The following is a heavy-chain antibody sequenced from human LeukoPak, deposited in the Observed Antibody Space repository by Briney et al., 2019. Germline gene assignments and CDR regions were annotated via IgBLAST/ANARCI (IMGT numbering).Heavy chain of an antibody. CDR2: FYYTGST. D-gene: IGHD3-3*01. CDR3: ARQNSVGWEWSIMYYFDS. CDR1: GGSISSSSYY. Sequence: SETLSLTCAVSGGSISSSSYYWGWIRQPPGKGLEWIGSFYYTGSTYYRPSLKSRVIISVDTSNNQFSLKLSSVTAADTAAYYCARQNSVGWEWSIMYYFDSWGQGTLVTVSS. J-gene: IGHJ4*02. V-gene: IGHV4-39*01.